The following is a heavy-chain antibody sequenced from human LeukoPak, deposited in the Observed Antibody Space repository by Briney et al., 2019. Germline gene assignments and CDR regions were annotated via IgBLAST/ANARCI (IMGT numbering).Heavy chain of an antibody. CDR3: ARAGGIAVTGTLEY. CDR2: IYYSGST. J-gene: IGHJ4*02. D-gene: IGHD6-13*01. Sequence: SETLSLTCIVSGDSISSYYWSWIRQPPGKGLEWLGYIYYSGSTNYNPSLKSRVTMSVDTSKNQFSLRLSSVTAADTAVYYCARAGGIAVTGTLEYWGQGTLVTVSS. CDR1: GDSISSYY. V-gene: IGHV4-59*13.